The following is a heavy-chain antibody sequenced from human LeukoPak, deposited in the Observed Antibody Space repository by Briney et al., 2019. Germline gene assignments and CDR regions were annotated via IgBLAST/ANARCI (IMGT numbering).Heavy chain of an antibody. CDR1: GFTFTSSA. Sequence: ASVKVSCKASGFTFTSSAMQWVRQARGQRLEWIGWIVVGSGNTNYAQKFQERVTITRDMSTSTAYMELSSLRSEDTAVYYCAAGNYYDSSGYRYYYYMDVWGKGTTVTISS. V-gene: IGHV1-58*02. CDR2: IVVGSGNT. D-gene: IGHD3-22*01. CDR3: AAGNYYDSSGYRYYYYMDV. J-gene: IGHJ6*03.